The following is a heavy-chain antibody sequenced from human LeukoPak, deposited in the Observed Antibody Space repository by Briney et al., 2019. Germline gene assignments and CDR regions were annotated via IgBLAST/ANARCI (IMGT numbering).Heavy chain of an antibody. CDR1: GGSISSGDYY. CDR2: IYYSGST. V-gene: IGHV4-30-4*08. Sequence: SQTLSLTCTVSGGSISSGDYYWSWIRQPPGKGLEWIGYIYYSGSTYYNPSLKSRVTISVDTSKHQFSLKLSSVTAADPAVYYCARDSYYGSGSYKIDYWGQGTLVTVSS. D-gene: IGHD3-10*01. CDR3: ARDSYYGSGSYKIDY. J-gene: IGHJ4*01.